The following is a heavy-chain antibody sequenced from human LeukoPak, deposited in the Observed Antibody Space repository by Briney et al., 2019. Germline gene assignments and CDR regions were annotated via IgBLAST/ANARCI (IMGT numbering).Heavy chain of an antibody. CDR2: IIPILGIV. J-gene: IGHJ4*02. CDR1: GGTFSSYP. V-gene: IGHV1-69*02. D-gene: IGHD3-22*01. CDR3: ASRYYDSSDYYKYYFDY. Sequence: SVKVSCKASGGTFSSYPISWVRRAPGQGLELMGRIIPILGIVNYAQKFQGRVTITADESTTTAYMELSSLRSEDTAVYFCASRYYDSSDYYKYYFDYWGQGTLVTVSS.